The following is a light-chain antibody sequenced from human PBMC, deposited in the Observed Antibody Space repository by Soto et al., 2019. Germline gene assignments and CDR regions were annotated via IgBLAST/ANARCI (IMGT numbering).Light chain of an antibody. V-gene: IGLV1-51*01. CDR3: GTWDSSLNAFV. Sequence: PSGSGAPRPKGHILFSGSNPHIGINYVSGNQRFPGTPPKLLIHDNNKRPSGIPDRISGSKSGTSATLGITGLQTGDEADYYCGTWDSSLNAFVFGTGTKVTVL. CDR2: DNN. J-gene: IGLJ1*01. CDR1: NPHIGINY.